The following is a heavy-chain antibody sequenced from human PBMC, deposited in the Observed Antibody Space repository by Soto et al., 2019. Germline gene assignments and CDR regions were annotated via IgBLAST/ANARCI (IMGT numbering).Heavy chain of an antibody. CDR3: ARKIRQGWHANYYYGMDV. CDR1: GGSISSGDYY. D-gene: IGHD2-15*01. CDR2: IYYSGST. V-gene: IGHV4-30-4*01. Sequence: SETLSLTCTVSGGSISSGDYYWSWIRQPPGKGLEWIGYIYYSGSTYYNPSLKSRVTISVDTSKNQFSLKLSSVTAADTAVYYCARKIRQGWHANYYYGMDVWGQGTTVTVSS. J-gene: IGHJ6*02.